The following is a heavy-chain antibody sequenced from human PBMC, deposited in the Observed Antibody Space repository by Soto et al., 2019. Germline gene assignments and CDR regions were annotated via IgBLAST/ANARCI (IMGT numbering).Heavy chain of an antibody. CDR1: GGSISSYY. D-gene: IGHD6-13*01. J-gene: IGHJ5*02. Sequence: SETLSLTCTVSGGSISSYYWSWIRQPPGKGLEWIGYIYYSGSTNYNPSLKSRVTISVDTSKNQFSLKLSSVTAADTAVYYCARAPTIYSSSWYGFPFDPWGQGTLVTVS. V-gene: IGHV4-59*01. CDR2: IYYSGST. CDR3: ARAPTIYSSSWYGFPFDP.